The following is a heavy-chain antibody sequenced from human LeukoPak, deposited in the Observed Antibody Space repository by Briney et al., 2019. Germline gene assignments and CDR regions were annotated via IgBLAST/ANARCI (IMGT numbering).Heavy chain of an antibody. CDR2: MSGSGGGT. D-gene: IGHD3-22*01. J-gene: IGHJ4*02. CDR1: GFTFSSYA. V-gene: IGHV3-23*01. Sequence: PGGSLRLSCAASGFTFSSYAMSWGRQAPGKGVEWVSAMSGSGGGTYYAESVKGGVTISRDNSKNTLYLQMNSLRAEDTAVYYCSKEIVVVITTPDYWGQGTLVTVSS. CDR3: SKEIVVVITTPDY.